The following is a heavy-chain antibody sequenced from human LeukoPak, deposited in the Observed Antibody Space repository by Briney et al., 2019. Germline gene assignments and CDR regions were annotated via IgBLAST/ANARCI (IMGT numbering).Heavy chain of an antibody. CDR3: AKDRLGAMMYFDF. Sequence: GGSLRLSCAASGFTFVNAWISWVRQAPGKGLEWVSAISGSGGSTYYADSVKGRVTISRDNSKNTLYLQVNSLRVEDTAVYYCAKDRLGAMMYFDFWGQGTLVTVSS. CDR1: GFTFVNAW. D-gene: IGHD1-26*01. J-gene: IGHJ4*02. CDR2: ISGSGGST. V-gene: IGHV3-23*01.